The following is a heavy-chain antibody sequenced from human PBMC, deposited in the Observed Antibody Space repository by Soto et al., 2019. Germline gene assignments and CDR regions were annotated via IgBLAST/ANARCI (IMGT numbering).Heavy chain of an antibody. CDR3: ARTPNWYYFDY. CDR1: GFTFSSYV. Sequence: QVPLVESGGGVVQPGRSLRLSCAASGFTFSSYVMHWVRQAPGKGLEWVAVISYDGSKKYYADSVKGRFTISRDNSKNTLYLQMNSLRAEDTAVYYCARTPNWYYFDYWGQGTLVTVSS. V-gene: IGHV3-30-3*01. D-gene: IGHD1-1*01. CDR2: ISYDGSKK. J-gene: IGHJ4*02.